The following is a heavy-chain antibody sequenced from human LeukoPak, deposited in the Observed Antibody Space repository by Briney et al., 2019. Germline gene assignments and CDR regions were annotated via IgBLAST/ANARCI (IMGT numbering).Heavy chain of an antibody. Sequence: GGSLRLSCAASGFTLSSYSMNWVRQAPGKGLEWVANIKQDGSEKYYVDSVKGRFTISRDNAKNSLYLQMSSLRAEDTAVYYCARDPWFGEYYFDYWGREPWSSSPQ. J-gene: IGHJ4*02. CDR3: ARDPWFGEYYFDY. D-gene: IGHD3-10*01. V-gene: IGHV3-7*01. CDR2: IKQDGSEK. CDR1: GFTLSSYS.